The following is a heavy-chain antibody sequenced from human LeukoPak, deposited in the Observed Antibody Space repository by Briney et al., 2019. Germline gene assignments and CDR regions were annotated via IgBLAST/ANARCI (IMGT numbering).Heavy chain of an antibody. CDR1: GFTFNSYW. CDR3: ERDPGWSGETNLDF. CDR2: INAYGNST. J-gene: IGHJ4*02. V-gene: IGHV3-74*01. D-gene: IGHD3-10*01. Sequence: GGSLRLSCAASGFTFNSYWMHWVRQAPGKGLVWVSRINAYGNSTTYADSVKGRFTISRDNAKNTLYLQMNSLRVDDTAVYYCERDPGWSGETNLDFWGQGTLVTVSS.